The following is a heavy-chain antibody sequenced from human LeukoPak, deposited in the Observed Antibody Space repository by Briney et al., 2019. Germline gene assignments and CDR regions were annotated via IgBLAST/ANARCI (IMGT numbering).Heavy chain of an antibody. V-gene: IGHV4-59*01. CDR2: ISNSGDT. CDR1: GGSISSYY. CDR3: ARDIVGATDYYYYMDV. D-gene: IGHD1-26*01. Sequence: PSETLSLTCSVSGGSISSYYWSWIRQPPGKGLEWIGYISNSGDTNYNPSLKGRATISLDTSKNQFSLKVSSVNAADTAVYYCARDIVGATDYYYYMDVWGKGTTVTVSS. J-gene: IGHJ6*03.